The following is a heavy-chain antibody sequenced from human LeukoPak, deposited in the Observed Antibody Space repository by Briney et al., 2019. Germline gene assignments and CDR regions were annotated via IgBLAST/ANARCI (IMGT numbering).Heavy chain of an antibody. CDR1: GGSISYHY. CDR3: AKGGYDILTGYYNAFDI. Sequence: SETLSLTCIVSGGSISYHYWNWIRQPPGKGLEWIGYIYYNGGSTNYNPSLKSRVTISVDTTKNQSSLKLSSVTAADTAAYYCAKGGYDILTGYYNAFDIWGQGTMVTVAS. J-gene: IGHJ3*02. D-gene: IGHD3-9*01. CDR2: IYYNGGST. V-gene: IGHV4-59*11.